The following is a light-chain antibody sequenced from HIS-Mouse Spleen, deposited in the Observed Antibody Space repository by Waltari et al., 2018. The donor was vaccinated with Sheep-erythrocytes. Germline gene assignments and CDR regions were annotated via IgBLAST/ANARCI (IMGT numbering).Light chain of an antibody. V-gene: IGLV3-19*01. Sequence: SSELTQDPAVSVALGQTVRITCQGDSLRSDYASWYQQKPGQAPVLVIYGKNNRPSGIPDRFSGSSSGNTASLTITGAQAEDEADYYCNSRDSSGKVFGGGTKLTVL. CDR2: GKN. CDR1: SLRSDY. CDR3: NSRDSSGKV. J-gene: IGLJ2*01.